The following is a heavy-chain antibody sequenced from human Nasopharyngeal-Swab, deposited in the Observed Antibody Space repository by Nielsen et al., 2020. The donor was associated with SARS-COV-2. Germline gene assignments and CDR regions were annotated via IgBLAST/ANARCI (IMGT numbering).Heavy chain of an antibody. CDR1: GFTFSSYA. D-gene: IGHD3-9*01. CDR3: ALPTWALRSFDLLLHF. J-gene: IGHJ4*02. Sequence: GESLKISCAASGFTFSSYAMNWVRQAPGKGLEWVSAISGSAGSTYYADSVKGRFTISRDNSKNTLYLQMNSLRAEDTALYYCALPTWALRSFDLLLHFWGQGTVVTVSS. V-gene: IGHV3-23*01. CDR2: ISGSAGST.